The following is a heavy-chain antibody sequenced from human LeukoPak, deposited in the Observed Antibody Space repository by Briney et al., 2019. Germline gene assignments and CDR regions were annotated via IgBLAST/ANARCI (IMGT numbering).Heavy chain of an antibody. CDR1: GGSISSYY. V-gene: IGHV4-59*01. CDR3: ARDNGDSGDY. J-gene: IGHJ4*02. D-gene: IGHD4-17*01. CDR2: IYYSGST. Sequence: SETLSLTCTVSGGSISSYYWSWIRQPPGKGLEWIGYIYYSGSTNYNPSLKSRVTISVDTSKNHFSLKLSSVTAADTAVYYCARDNGDSGDYWGQGTLVTVSP.